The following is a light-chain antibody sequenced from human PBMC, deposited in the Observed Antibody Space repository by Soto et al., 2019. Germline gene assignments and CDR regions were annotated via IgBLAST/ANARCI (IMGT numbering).Light chain of an antibody. J-gene: IGLJ1*01. CDR2: AVT. CDR3: TSYTRSSTYV. Sequence: QSALTQPASVSGPPGQSITISCTGTSSDIGGYNYVSWYQQDSGKAPKLIIYAVTDRPSGVSSRFSGSKSGNTAFLTISGLQAEDEADYYCTSYTRSSTYVFGTGTKVTVL. CDR1: SSDIGGYNY. V-gene: IGLV2-14*01.